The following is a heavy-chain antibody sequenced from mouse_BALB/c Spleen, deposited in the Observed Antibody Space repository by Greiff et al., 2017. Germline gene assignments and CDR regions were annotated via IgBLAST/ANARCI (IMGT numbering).Heavy chain of an antibody. Sequence: VQLQESGAELVRPGTSVKVSCKASGYAFTNYLIEWVKQRPGQGLEWIGVINPGSGGTNYNEKFKGKATLTADKSSSTAYMQLSSLTSDDSAVYFCAYYDGYYSWFAYWGQGTLVTVSA. J-gene: IGHJ3*01. CDR3: AYYDGYYSWFAY. CDR2: INPGSGGT. D-gene: IGHD2-3*01. V-gene: IGHV1-54*01. CDR1: GYAFTNYL.